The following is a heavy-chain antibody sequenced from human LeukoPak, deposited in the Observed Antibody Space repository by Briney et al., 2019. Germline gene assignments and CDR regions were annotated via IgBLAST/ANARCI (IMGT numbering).Heavy chain of an antibody. J-gene: IGHJ3*02. CDR2: ISSSSTYI. V-gene: IGHV3-21*01. Sequence: GGSLRLSCEASEFTFSSYTINWVRQAPGKGLEWVSSISSSSTYIKYADSVKGRFTISRDNGRKSLYLQMNSLRAEDTALYYCARDWVTHASGRPAPLGIWGQGTMVTVSS. CDR3: ARDWVTHASGRPAPLGI. CDR1: EFTFSSYT. D-gene: IGHD6-19*01.